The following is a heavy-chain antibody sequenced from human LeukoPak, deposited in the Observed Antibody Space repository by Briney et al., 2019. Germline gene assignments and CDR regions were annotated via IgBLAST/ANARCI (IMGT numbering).Heavy chain of an antibody. J-gene: IGHJ4*02. CDR2: ISSSSSII. Sequence: PGGSLRLSCAASGFTFSSYSMNWVRQAPGKGLEWVSHISSSSSIIYYADSVKGRFTISRDNAKNSLYLQMNSLRAEDTAVYYCARDFGGIGYCSSTSCFPLDHWGQGTLVTVSS. CDR3: ARDFGGIGYCSSTSCFPLDH. CDR1: GFTFSSYS. V-gene: IGHV3-48*01. D-gene: IGHD2-2*01.